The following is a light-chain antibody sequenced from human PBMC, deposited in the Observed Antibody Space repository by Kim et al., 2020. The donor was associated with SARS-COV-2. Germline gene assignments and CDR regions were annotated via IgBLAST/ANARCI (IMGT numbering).Light chain of an antibody. J-gene: IGKJ2*01. V-gene: IGKV3-20*01. Sequence: CLPPGERATLSCRASQSVSSSYLAWYQQKPGQAPRLLIYGASSRATGIPDRFSGSGSGTDFTLTISRLEPEDFAVYYCQQYGSSYTFGQGTKLEI. CDR1: QSVSSSY. CDR2: GAS. CDR3: QQYGSSYT.